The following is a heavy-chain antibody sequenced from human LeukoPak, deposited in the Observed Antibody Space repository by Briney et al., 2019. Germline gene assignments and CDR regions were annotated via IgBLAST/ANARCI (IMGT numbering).Heavy chain of an antibody. V-gene: IGHV1-69*04. Sequence: ASVKVSCKASGGTFSSYAISWVRQAPGQGLEWMGRIIPILGIANYAQKFQGRVTITADKSTSTAYMELSSLRSEDTAVYYCAREGSGSSYGSYWGQGTLVTVSS. D-gene: IGHD5-18*01. CDR3: AREGSGSSYGSY. CDR1: GGTFSSYA. CDR2: IIPILGIA. J-gene: IGHJ4*02.